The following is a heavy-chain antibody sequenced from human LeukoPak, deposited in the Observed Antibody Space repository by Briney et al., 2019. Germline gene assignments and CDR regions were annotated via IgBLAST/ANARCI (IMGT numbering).Heavy chain of an antibody. Sequence: SETLSLTCAVYGGSFSGYYWSWIRQPPGKGLGWIGEINHSGSTNYNPSLKSRVTISVNTSKNQFSLKLSSVTAADTAVYYCARVPLNPGKRRPNAFDIWGQGTMVTVSS. D-gene: IGHD7-27*01. CDR2: INHSGST. V-gene: IGHV4-34*01. CDR1: GGSFSGYY. CDR3: ARVPLNPGKRRPNAFDI. J-gene: IGHJ3*02.